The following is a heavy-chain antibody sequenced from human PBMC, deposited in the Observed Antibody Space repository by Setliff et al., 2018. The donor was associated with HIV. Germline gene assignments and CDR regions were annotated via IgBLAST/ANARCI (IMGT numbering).Heavy chain of an antibody. J-gene: IGHJ5*02. CDR1: GGSFSNYY. D-gene: IGHD3-3*01. CDR3: ARSEGIAWFDP. Sequence: NPSETLSLTCTVYGGSFSNYYTNWIRQPPGKGLEWIGELSPSGTTRSNPSLQSRVTISLDTSNDQFSLKLTSVTAADTAMYYCARSEGIAWFDPWGQGTLVTVSS. CDR2: LSPSGTT. V-gene: IGHV4-34*01.